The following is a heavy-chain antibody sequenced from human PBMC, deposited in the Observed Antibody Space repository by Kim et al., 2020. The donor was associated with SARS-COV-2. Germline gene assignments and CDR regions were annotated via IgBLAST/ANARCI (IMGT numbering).Heavy chain of an antibody. CDR2: IKQDGNQK. V-gene: IGHV3-7*01. CDR3: ARDGDLYSSGKDAFDI. D-gene: IGHD6-19*01. CDR1: GFTFSSYW. J-gene: IGHJ3*02. Sequence: GGSLRLSCAASGFTFSSYWMTWVRQAPGKGLEWVANIKQDGNQKYYVDSVKGRFTISRDNAKNSLYLQMNSLRAEYTAVYYCARDGDLYSSGKDAFDIWGQGTMVTVSS.